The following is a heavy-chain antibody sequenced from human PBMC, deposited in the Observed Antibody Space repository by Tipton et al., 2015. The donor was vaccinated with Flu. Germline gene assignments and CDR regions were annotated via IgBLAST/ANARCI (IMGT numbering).Heavy chain of an antibody. J-gene: IGHJ1*01. CDR2: TNWSGLTN. D-gene: IGHD2-15*01. CDR3: TRGPTPRPTRIEYFQF. V-gene: IGHV3-9*01. Sequence: SLRLSCAASGFTFDDYTMLWVRQAPGKALEWVSATNWSGLTNYADSVKGRFTISRDNAKNSLYLQMNSLRAEDTALYYCTRGPTPRPTRIEYFQFWGQGTLVTVSS. CDR1: GFTFDDYT.